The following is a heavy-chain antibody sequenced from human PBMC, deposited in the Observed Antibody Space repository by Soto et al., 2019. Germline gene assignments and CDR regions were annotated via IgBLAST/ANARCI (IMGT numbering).Heavy chain of an antibody. J-gene: IGHJ5*02. Sequence: GGSLRLSCAASGFTSSNYAMTWVRQGPGKGLEWVSAISGSGGSAYYADSVKGRFTISRDNSKNTLYLQMNSLRADDSGVYYCAKDPYAGVLVPVAIGFDPWGPGTLVTVSS. V-gene: IGHV3-23*01. CDR2: ISGSGGSA. D-gene: IGHD2-2*01. CDR1: GFTSSNYA. CDR3: AKDPYAGVLVPVAIGFDP.